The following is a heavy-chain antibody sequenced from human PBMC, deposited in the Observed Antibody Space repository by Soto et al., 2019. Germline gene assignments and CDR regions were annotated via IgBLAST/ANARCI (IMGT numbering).Heavy chain of an antibody. Sequence: GGSLRLSCAASGFTFSSYAMHWVRQAPGKGLEWVAVISYDGTNKNYADSVKGRFTISRDNSKKTLYLQMSSLRAEDTAVYYCSRDTSAVTGTTGDFDYWGQGTLVTVSS. J-gene: IGHJ4*02. CDR2: ISYDGTNK. V-gene: IGHV3-30-3*01. D-gene: IGHD1-1*01. CDR3: SRDTSAVTGTTGDFDY. CDR1: GFTFSSYA.